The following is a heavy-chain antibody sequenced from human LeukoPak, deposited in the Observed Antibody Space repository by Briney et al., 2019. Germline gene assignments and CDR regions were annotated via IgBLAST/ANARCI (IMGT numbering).Heavy chain of an antibody. D-gene: IGHD1-26*01. Sequence: GGSLRLSCAASGFTFSNFTMTWVRQAPGKGPEWVSYISGSSRTIYYADSVKGRFTISRDNAKNSLYLQMNSLRDEDTAVYYCARNEWADYWGQGTLVTVSS. CDR3: ARNEWADY. V-gene: IGHV3-48*02. CDR2: ISGSSRTI. CDR1: GFTFSNFT. J-gene: IGHJ4*02.